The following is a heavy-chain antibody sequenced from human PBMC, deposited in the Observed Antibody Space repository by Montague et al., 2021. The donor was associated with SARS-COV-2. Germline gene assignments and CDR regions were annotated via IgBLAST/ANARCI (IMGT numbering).Heavy chain of an antibody. J-gene: IGHJ2*01. CDR3: SRQTNWGSPGYIDL. V-gene: IGHV4-4*02. CDR1: GGSITRENW. CDR2: THQWGGT. Sequence: SETLSLTCAVSGGSITRENWWSWVRQPPGKGLEWIAETHQWGGTNYNPSLRSRVTILLDNSKNQFSLMLTSVTAADTSVFYCSRQTNWGSPGYIDLWGRGTLVTVSS. D-gene: IGHD7-27*01.